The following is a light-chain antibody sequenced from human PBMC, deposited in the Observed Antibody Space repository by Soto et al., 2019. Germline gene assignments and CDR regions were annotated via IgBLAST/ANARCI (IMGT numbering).Light chain of an antibody. Sequence: DIQMTQSPSTLSASLGDRVTITCRASQSVSAWLAWYQQKPGKAPKLLIYKASTLKSGVPSRFRGSGSGTEFTLTISSLQPDDFATYYCQHYNSYSEAFGQGTKVDIK. J-gene: IGKJ1*01. CDR3: QHYNSYSEA. CDR1: QSVSAW. V-gene: IGKV1-5*03. CDR2: KAS.